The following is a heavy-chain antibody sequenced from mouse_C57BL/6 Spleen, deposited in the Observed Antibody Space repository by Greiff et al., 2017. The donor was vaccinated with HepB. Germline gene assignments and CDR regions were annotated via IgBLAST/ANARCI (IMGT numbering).Heavy chain of an antibody. J-gene: IGHJ3*01. Sequence: DVQLVESGAELVRPGASVKLSCTASGFNIKDYYMHWVKQRPEQGLEWIGRIDPEDGDTEYAPKFQGKATMTADTSSNTAYLQLSSLTSEDTAVYYCTLYGSRGDAWFAYWGQGTLVTVSA. CDR3: TLYGSRGDAWFAY. CDR2: IDPEDGDT. CDR1: GFNIKDYY. D-gene: IGHD1-1*01. V-gene: IGHV14-1*01.